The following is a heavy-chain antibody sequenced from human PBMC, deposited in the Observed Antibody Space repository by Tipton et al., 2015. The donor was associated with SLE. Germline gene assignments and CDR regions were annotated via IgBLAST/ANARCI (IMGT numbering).Heavy chain of an antibody. Sequence: TLSLTCAVSGYSISSGYYWGWIRQPPGKGLEWIGSIYHSGRTYYNPSLKSRVTISVDTPKNQFSLKLSSVTAADPAVYYCASAVVVNNDWYFDLWGRGTLVTVSS. CDR1: GYSISSGYY. CDR3: ASAVVVNNDWYFDL. J-gene: IGHJ2*01. CDR2: IYHSGRT. D-gene: IGHD3-22*01. V-gene: IGHV4-38-2*01.